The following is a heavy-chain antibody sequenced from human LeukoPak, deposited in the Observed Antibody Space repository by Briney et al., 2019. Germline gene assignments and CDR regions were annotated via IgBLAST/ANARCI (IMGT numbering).Heavy chain of an antibody. CDR3: ARPHRDFYYFDP. CDR2: IYYSRST. D-gene: IGHD3/OR15-3a*01. V-gene: IGHV4-39*01. J-gene: IGHJ4*02. Sequence: PAETLSLTCTVSGGSLSSSSYHWGWIRQPPGKGLVWFGWIYYSRSTCYNPSLKSRVIMSVDPDKNQFSLKLSSVTAADMAVYYCARPHRDFYYFDPWGQGPLVTVSS. CDR1: GGSLSSSSYH.